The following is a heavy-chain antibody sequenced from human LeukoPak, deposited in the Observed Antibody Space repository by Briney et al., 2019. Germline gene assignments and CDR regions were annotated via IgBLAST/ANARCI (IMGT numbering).Heavy chain of an antibody. D-gene: IGHD2-8*01. CDR3: AKGGVGYCTNGVCYTGSAIDY. J-gene: IGHJ4*02. CDR2: ISGSGGST. V-gene: IGHV3-23*01. Sequence: GGSLRLSCAASGFTFSSYAMSWVRQAPGKGLEWVSAISGSGGSTYYADSVKGRFTISRDNSKNTLYLQMNSLRAEDTGVYYCAKGGVGYCTNGVCYTGSAIDYWGQGTLVTVSS. CDR1: GFTFSSYA.